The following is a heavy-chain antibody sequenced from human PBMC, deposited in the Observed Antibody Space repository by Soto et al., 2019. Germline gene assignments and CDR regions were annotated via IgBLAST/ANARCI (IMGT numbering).Heavy chain of an antibody. CDR1: GGSISSGGYY. J-gene: IGHJ4*02. V-gene: IGHV4-31*03. D-gene: IGHD6-13*01. CDR2: IYYSGST. CDR3: ARSPRIAAAGFFDY. Sequence: PSETLSLTCTVSGGSISSGGYYWSWIRQHPGKGLEWIGYIYYSGSTYCNPSLKSRVTISVDTSKNQFSLKLSSVTAADMAVYYCARSPRIAAAGFFDYWGQGTLVTVSS.